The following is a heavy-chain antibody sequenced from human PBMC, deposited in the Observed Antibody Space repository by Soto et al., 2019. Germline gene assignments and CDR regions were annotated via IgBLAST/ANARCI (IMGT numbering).Heavy chain of an antibody. D-gene: IGHD2-2*01. CDR1: GGTFSSYA. J-gene: IGHJ6*02. CDR2: IIPIFGTA. V-gene: IGHV1-69*13. CDR3: AREDIVVVPAANEDYYYGMDV. Sequence: SVKVSCKASGGTFSSYAISWVRQAPGQGLEWMGGIIPIFGTANYAQKFQGRVTITADESTSTAYMELSSLRSEDTAVYYCAREDIVVVPAANEDYYYGMDVWGQGTTVTV.